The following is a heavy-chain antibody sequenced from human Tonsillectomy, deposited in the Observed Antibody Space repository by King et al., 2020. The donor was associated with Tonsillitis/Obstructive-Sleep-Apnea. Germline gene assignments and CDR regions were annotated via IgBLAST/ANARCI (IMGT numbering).Heavy chain of an antibody. CDR3: ARDDTAAGGRITIFGVGIDF. CDR2: IWYAGSKK. J-gene: IGHJ4*02. V-gene: IGHV3-33*01. Sequence: VQLVESGGGVVQPGRSLRLSCAASGFTFSSYGMHWVRQAPGKGLEGVAFIWYAGSKKYYADSGKGRFIISRDNSKNTLYLQMNSLRAEDTAVYYCARDDTAAGGRITIFGVGIDFWGQGTLVTVSS. CDR1: GFTFSSYG. D-gene: IGHD3-3*01.